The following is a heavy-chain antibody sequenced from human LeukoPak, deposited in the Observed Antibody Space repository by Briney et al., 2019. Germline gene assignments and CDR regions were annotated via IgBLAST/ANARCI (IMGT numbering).Heavy chain of an antibody. D-gene: IGHD2-15*01. V-gene: IGHV1-2*02. J-gene: IGHJ4*02. Sequence: ASVKVSCKASGYTFTGYYMHWVRQAPGQGLEWMGWINSKSGGTNYAQKFKGRVTMTRDTSISTAYMELSRLRSDDTAVYYCARDYGYCSGGSCFKFDYWGQGTLVTVSS. CDR3: ARDYGYCSGGSCFKFDY. CDR1: GYTFTGYY. CDR2: INSKSGGT.